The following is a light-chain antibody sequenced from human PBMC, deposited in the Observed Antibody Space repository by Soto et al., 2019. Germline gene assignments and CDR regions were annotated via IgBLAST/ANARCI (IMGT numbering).Light chain of an antibody. CDR1: SSDVGGYNF. Sequence: QSALTQPASVSGSPGQSVTISCAGTSSDVGGYNFVSWYQQHPGKAPQLMIYDVSSRPSGVSNRFSGSKSGNTASLTISGLQAEDEAHYYSSSYTSSYTDVFGTGTKLTVL. CDR3: SSYTSSYTDV. CDR2: DVS. V-gene: IGLV2-14*03. J-gene: IGLJ1*01.